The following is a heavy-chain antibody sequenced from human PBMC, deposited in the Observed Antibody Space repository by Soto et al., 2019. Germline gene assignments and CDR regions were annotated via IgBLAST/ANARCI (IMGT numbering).Heavy chain of an antibody. Sequence: QVQLVESGGGVVQPGRSLRLSCAASGFTFSSYGMHWVRQAPGKGLEWVAVIWYDGSNKYYADSVKGRFTISRDNSKNXLXXQMNSLRAEDTALYYCASEGDCSGGSCYWADAFDIWGQGTMVTVSS. V-gene: IGHV3-33*01. CDR1: GFTFSSYG. CDR3: ASEGDCSGGSCYWADAFDI. D-gene: IGHD2-15*01. J-gene: IGHJ3*02. CDR2: IWYDGSNK.